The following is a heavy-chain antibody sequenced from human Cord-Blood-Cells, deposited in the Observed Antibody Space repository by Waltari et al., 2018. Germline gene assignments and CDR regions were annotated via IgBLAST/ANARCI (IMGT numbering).Heavy chain of an antibody. CDR3: ARGGDYSNAFDI. D-gene: IGHD4-4*01. J-gene: IGHJ3*02. Sequence: EVQLVESGGGLVQPGGSLRLSCAASGFTFSSYWMHRVRQAPGKGLVWVSRINSDGSSTSYADSVKGRFTISRDNAKNTLYLQMNSLRAEDTAVYYCARGGDYSNAFDIWGQGTMVTVSS. CDR2: INSDGSST. V-gene: IGHV3-74*01. CDR1: GFTFSSYW.